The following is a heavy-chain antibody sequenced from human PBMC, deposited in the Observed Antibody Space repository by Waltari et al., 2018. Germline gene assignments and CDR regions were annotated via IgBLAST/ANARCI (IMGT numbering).Heavy chain of an antibody. CDR1: GFTFSAHY. Sequence: EVQLVESGGGLVQPGGSLRPSCAASGFTFSAHYMDWVRQAPGKGLEWVGRVRDKANRYTTEYAASVKGRFTISRDDLKNSLFLQMNSLKTEDTAVYYCSYSGSYKHFQDWGQGTLVTVSS. CDR2: VRDKANRYTT. V-gene: IGHV3-72*01. CDR3: SYSGSYKHFQD. D-gene: IGHD1-26*01. J-gene: IGHJ1*01.